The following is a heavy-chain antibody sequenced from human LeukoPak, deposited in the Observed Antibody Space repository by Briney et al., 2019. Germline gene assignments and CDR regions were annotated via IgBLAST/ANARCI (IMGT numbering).Heavy chain of an antibody. CDR2: MSFDGSHT. CDR1: GFTFSSYG. D-gene: IGHD2-15*01. V-gene: IGHV3-30*03. Sequence: GGSLRLSCAASGFTFSSYGMHWVRQAPGKGLEWVAVMSFDGSHTYYADSVKGRFTISRDNSKNTLYLRMNSLRAEDTAVYYCATLGGDGYCSGGSCYNSFSQRWGQGTLVTVSS. J-gene: IGHJ4*02. CDR3: ATLGGDGYCSGGSCYNSFSQR.